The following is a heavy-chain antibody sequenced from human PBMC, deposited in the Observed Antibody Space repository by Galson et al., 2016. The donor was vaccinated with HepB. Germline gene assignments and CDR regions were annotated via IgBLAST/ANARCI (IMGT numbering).Heavy chain of an antibody. D-gene: IGHD5-12*01. V-gene: IGHV3-7*03. CDR1: GVTMSDYW. Sequence: SLRLSCAVSGVTMSDYWMNWVRQAPGKGLEWVAVIKQDGSQKYYVDSVKGRFTISRDNAKNSLFLEMNSLRVEDTAVYYCARDSGFLIHYWGQGTLVTVSS. J-gene: IGHJ4*02. CDR3: ARDSGFLIHY. CDR2: IKQDGSQK.